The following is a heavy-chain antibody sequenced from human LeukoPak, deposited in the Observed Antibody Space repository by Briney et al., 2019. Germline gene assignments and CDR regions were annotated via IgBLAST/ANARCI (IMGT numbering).Heavy chain of an antibody. CDR1: RGAYSSYA. V-gene: IGHV1-69*05. J-gene: IGHJ4*02. CDR3: ARGLRDGYNLMPYYFDY. Sequence: SVNVSCKASRGAYSSYAVSWLGLAPGQGLEWMGGFILIAATANYAQKLRGRVTITTDESTRTAYMELSSVGSEDTAVYYCARGLRDGYNLMPYYFDYWGQGTLVTVSS. D-gene: IGHD5-24*01. CDR2: FILIAATA.